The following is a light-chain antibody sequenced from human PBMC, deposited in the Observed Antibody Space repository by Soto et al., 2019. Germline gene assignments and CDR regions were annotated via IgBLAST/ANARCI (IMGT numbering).Light chain of an antibody. Sequence: EVVLTQSPGTLSLSPGERATLSCRASESVRTDSLAWYQQRRGQPPRLLIFGTSSRATGISDRFSGRGSETDFTLTITRLEPEDFAVYFCQQSGGSLYTFGQGTKVEMK. CDR3: QQSGGSLYT. CDR1: ESVRTDS. CDR2: GTS. J-gene: IGKJ2*01. V-gene: IGKV3-20*01.